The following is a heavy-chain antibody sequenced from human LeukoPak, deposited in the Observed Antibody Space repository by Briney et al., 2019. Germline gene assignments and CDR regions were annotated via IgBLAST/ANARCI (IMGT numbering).Heavy chain of an antibody. Sequence: SEXXXLTXTVSGGSISSYXWSWIRQPPGXXXXXXGXIYYSGCTNYNPSLKSRVTISVDTSKNQFSLKLSSVTAADTAVYYCARDSAYDFWSGYYYMDVWGKGTTVTVSS. CDR3: ARDSAYDFWSGYYYMDV. V-gene: IGHV4-59*01. CDR2: IYYSGCT. J-gene: IGHJ6*03. CDR1: GGSISSYX. D-gene: IGHD3-3*01.